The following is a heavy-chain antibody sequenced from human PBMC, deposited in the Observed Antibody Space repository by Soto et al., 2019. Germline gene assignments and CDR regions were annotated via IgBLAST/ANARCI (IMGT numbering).Heavy chain of an antibody. CDR3: AKDRVGSVPDAFDI. Sequence: EVQLLESGGGSVQPRGSLRLSCAASIFTFSDYAMTWVRQAPGKGLEWVSGISDTGTTTYYADSVKGRFTISRDNSKNTLYLQMNSLRAEDTALYYCAKDRVGSVPDAFDIWGQGTMVTVSP. CDR2: ISDTGTTT. D-gene: IGHD1-26*01. CDR1: IFTFSDYA. V-gene: IGHV3-23*01. J-gene: IGHJ3*02.